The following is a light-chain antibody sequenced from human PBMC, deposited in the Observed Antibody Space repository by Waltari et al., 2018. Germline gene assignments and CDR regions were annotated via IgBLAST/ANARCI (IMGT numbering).Light chain of an antibody. CDR1: QPINGL. CDR3: QQYHTYYS. V-gene: IGKV1-5*03. CDR2: KAS. Sequence: DIQMTQSPSTLSAYVGDRVTITCRASQPINGLLAWYQQKPGQAPKLLIYKASNLESGVPSRFSGTGSGTEFTLTISSLQPADFATYSCQQYHTYYSFGQGTKLELK. J-gene: IGKJ2*03.